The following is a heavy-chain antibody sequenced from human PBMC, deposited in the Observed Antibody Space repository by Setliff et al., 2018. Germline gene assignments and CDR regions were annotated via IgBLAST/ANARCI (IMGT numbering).Heavy chain of an antibody. Sequence: GASVKVSCKASGGTFSSYAISWVRQAPGQGLEWMGWMNPNSGNTGYAQKFQGRVTMTRNTSISTAYMELSSLRSEDTAVYYCARECYSSSWYGDYYYYYGMDVWGQGTTVTVSS. CDR1: GGTFSSYA. D-gene: IGHD6-13*01. J-gene: IGHJ6*02. CDR2: MNPNSGNT. CDR3: ARECYSSSWYGDYYYYYGMDV. V-gene: IGHV1-8*02.